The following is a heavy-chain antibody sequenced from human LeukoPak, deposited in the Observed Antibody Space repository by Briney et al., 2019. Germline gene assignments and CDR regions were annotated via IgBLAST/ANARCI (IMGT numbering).Heavy chain of an antibody. CDR1: GFTFSNAW. CDR3: TTDRYSSSWYYYYYMDV. CDR2: IKSKTDGGTT. V-gene: IGHV3-15*01. D-gene: IGHD6-13*01. Sequence: PGGSLRLSCAASGFTFSNAWMSWVRQVPGKGLEWVGRIKSKTDGGTTDYAAPVKGRFTISRDDSKNTLYLQMNSLKTEDTAVYYCTTDRYSSSWYYYYYMDVWGKGTTVTVSS. J-gene: IGHJ6*03.